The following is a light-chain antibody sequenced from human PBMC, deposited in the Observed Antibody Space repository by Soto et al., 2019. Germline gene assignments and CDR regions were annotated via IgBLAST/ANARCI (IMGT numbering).Light chain of an antibody. CDR2: KAI. J-gene: IGKJ2*01. V-gene: IGKV1-5*03. Sequence: DIQMTQSPSTLSASVGDRVTITCRASQSISTWLAWYQQKPGKAPELLIYKAINLQSGVPSRFSGSGSGTEFSLTISSLQPDDFATYYCQQYNDYQYIFGQGTKLEMK. CDR1: QSISTW. CDR3: QQYNDYQYI.